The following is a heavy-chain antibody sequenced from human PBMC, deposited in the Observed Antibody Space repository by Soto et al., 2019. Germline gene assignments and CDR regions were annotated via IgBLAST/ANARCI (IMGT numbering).Heavy chain of an antibody. J-gene: IGHJ4*02. CDR3: ARGYSYHFDY. Sequence: QVQLVESGGGLVKPGGSLRLSCAASGFTFSDYDMSWIRQAPGKGLEWVSYITSSSRDTNSADSVKGRFTISRDNAKNPLYLQMNRRHAANTAVYYCARGYSYHFDYWGQGTLVTVSS. CDR1: GFTFSDYD. D-gene: IGHD5-18*01. V-gene: IGHV3-11*05. CDR2: ITSSSRDT.